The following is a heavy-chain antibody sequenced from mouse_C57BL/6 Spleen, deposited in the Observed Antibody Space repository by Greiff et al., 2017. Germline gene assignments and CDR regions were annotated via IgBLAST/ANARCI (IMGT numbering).Heavy chain of an antibody. CDR1: GYTFTDYE. D-gene: IGHD1-1*01. CDR3: TRSAYYGSSYPDWYFDV. CDR2: IDPETGGT. V-gene: IGHV1-15*01. Sequence: VQLQQSGAELVRPGASVTLSCKASGYTFTDYEMHWVKQTPVHGLEWIGAIDPETGGTAYNQKFKGKAILTADKSSSTAYMELRSLTSEDSAVYYCTRSAYYGSSYPDWYFDVWGTGTTVTVSS. J-gene: IGHJ1*03.